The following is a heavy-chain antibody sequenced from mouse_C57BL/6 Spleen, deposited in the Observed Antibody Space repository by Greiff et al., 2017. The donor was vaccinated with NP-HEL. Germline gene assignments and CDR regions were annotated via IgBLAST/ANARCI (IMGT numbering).Heavy chain of an antibody. Sequence: QQPGRGLEWIGRIDPNSGGTKYNEKFKSKATLTVDKPSSTAYMQLSSLTSEDSAVYYCASYYGNYAWFAYWGQGTLVTVSA. V-gene: IGHV1-72*01. D-gene: IGHD2-1*01. CDR3: ASYYGNYAWFAY. CDR2: IDPNSGGT. J-gene: IGHJ3*01.